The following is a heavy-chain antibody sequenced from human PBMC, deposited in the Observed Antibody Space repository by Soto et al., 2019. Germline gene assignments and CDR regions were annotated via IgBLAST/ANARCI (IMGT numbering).Heavy chain of an antibody. CDR3: ARTVIGGFDY. Sequence: PSETLSLTCTVSGGSISSDYWSWIRQPPGKGLKWIAYINYSGSTNYNPSLKSRVAISGDTSKNQFSLKLSSVTAADTAVYYCARTVIGGFDYWGQGTLVTVSS. V-gene: IGHV4-59*01. J-gene: IGHJ4*02. CDR1: GGSISSDY. D-gene: IGHD3-16*02. CDR2: INYSGST.